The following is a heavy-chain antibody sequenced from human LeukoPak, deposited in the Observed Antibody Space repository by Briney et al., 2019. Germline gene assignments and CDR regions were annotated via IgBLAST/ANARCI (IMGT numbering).Heavy chain of an antibody. J-gene: IGHJ4*02. CDR3: ATSRVRGVIPY. D-gene: IGHD3-10*01. CDR2: ISSSGSTI. CDR1: GFTFSSYE. V-gene: IGHV3-48*03. Sequence: GGSLRLSCAASGFTFSSYEMNWVRQAPGKGLEWVSYISSSGSTIYYADSVKGRFTISRDNAKNSLYLQMNSLRAEDTAVYYCATSRVRGVIPYWGQGTLVTVSS.